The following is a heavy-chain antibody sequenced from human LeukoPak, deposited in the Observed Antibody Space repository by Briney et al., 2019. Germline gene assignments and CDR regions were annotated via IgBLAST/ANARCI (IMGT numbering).Heavy chain of an antibody. J-gene: IGHJ4*02. Sequence: PLKTLSLTCTVSGGSISSYFWSWIRQPPGKGLEWIGYIYYSGSTNYNPSLKSRVTMSVDTSKNQFSLKLSSVTAADTAVYYCARAPGIRRSFDCWGQGTLVTVSS. V-gene: IGHV4-59*01. CDR3: ARAPGIRRSFDC. CDR2: IYYSGST. CDR1: GGSISSYF. D-gene: IGHD3-10*01.